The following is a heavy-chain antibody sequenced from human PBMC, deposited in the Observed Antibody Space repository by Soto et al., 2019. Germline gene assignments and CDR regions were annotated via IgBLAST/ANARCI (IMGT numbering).Heavy chain of an antibody. D-gene: IGHD5-18*01. CDR3: AREIGYSYGPFDY. J-gene: IGHJ4*02. CDR1: GFTFGDYA. V-gene: IGHV3-11*01. Sequence: GGSLRLSCTASGFTFGDYAMSWFRQAPGKGLEWVSYISSSSSTIYYADSVKGRFTISRDNAKNSLYLQMNSLRAEDKAVYYCAREIGYSYGPFDYWGQGTLVTVSS. CDR2: ISSSSSTI.